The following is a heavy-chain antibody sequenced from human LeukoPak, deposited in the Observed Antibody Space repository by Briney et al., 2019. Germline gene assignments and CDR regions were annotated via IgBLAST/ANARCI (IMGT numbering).Heavy chain of an antibody. CDR2: ISYDGSNK. CDR1: GFNFSNYG. J-gene: IGHJ4*02. CDR3: AKDTAAPYYFDY. V-gene: IGHV3-30*18. D-gene: IGHD6-25*01. Sequence: GGSLRLSCAASGFNFSNYGMHWVRQAPGKGLEWVAVISYDGSNKYYGDSVKGRFTISRDNSKNTVYVQMNSLRGEDTAVYYCAKDTAAPYYFDYWGQGTLVTVSS.